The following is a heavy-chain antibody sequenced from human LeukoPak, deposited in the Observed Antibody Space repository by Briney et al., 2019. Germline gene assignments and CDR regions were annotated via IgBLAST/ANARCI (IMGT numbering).Heavy chain of an antibody. CDR1: GYTLTELS. V-gene: IGHV1-24*01. CDR3: ATSGVRRNYYDSSGFDY. D-gene: IGHD3-22*01. CDR2: FDPEDGDT. Sequence: GASVKVSCKVSGYTLTELSMHWVRQAPGKGLERMGGFDPEDGDTIYAQKFQGRVTMTEDTSTDTAYMELSSLRSEDTAVYYCATSGVRRNYYDSSGFDYWGQGTLVTVSS. J-gene: IGHJ4*02.